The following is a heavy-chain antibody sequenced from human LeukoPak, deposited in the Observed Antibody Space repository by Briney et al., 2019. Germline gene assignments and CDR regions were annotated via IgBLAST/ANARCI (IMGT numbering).Heavy chain of an antibody. Sequence: GGSLRLSCGASGFTFSHHWMNWVRQAPGEGLKWVATINQDGSEKHYVDSVKGRFIISRDNAKNSLFLQMNSLRAEDTAVYYCGRGWPGYTSPLDYWGQGILVAVSS. D-gene: IGHD5-12*01. CDR2: INQDGSEK. CDR1: GFTFSHHW. V-gene: IGHV3-7*01. CDR3: GRGWPGYTSPLDY. J-gene: IGHJ4*02.